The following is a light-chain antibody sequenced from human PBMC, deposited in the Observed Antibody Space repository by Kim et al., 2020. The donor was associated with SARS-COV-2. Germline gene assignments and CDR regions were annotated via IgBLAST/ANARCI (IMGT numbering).Light chain of an antibody. CDR3: QSYDSSLSALV. Sequence: RVTTSCTGSSSNNGAGYDVHWYQQRPGTAPKLLIYANSNRPSGVPDRFSGSKSGTSASLAITGLQAEDEADYYCQSYDSSLSALVFGGGTQLTVL. CDR2: ANS. J-gene: IGLJ2*01. V-gene: IGLV1-40*01. CDR1: SSNNGAGYD.